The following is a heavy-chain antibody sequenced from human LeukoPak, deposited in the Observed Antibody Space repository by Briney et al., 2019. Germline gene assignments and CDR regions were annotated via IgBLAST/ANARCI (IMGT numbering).Heavy chain of an antibody. V-gene: IGHV3-23*01. CDR3: EKKWLGGYFDI. CDR2: LSGGGEAS. Sequence: GGSLRLSCAASGFTFDSYDMTWVRQAPGKGLEGVSSLSGGGEASYYADSVKGRFTISRDNSNDTLYLQMSRLRADDTAVYYCEKKWLGGYFDIWGHGTKVTVSS. D-gene: IGHD6-19*01. J-gene: IGHJ3*02. CDR1: GFTFDSYD.